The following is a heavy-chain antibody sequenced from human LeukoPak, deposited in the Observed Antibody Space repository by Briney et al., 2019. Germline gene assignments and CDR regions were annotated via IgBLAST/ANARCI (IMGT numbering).Heavy chain of an antibody. J-gene: IGHJ4*02. CDR1: GGSFSGYY. V-gene: IGHV4-34*01. D-gene: IGHD6-19*01. CDR2: INHSGST. Sequence: PSETLSLTCAVYGGSFSGYYWSWIRQPPGKGLEWIGEINHSGSTNYNPSLKSRVTISVDTSKNQFSLKLSSVTAADTAVYYCARGRRGGKQWLVRPKYFDYWGQGTLVTASS. CDR3: ARGRRGGKQWLVRPKYFDY.